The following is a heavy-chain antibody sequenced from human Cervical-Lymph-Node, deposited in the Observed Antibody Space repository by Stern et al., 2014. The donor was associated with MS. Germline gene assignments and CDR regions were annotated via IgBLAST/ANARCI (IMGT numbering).Heavy chain of an antibody. D-gene: IGHD5-12*01. CDR2: STPIFATA. CDR3: AFGGRSGYPKHFDP. J-gene: IGHJ5*02. V-gene: IGHV1-69*01. Sequence: VQLGESGAEVKKPGSSVKVSCKASGGTFSTYSISWVRQAPGQGLERMGGSTPIFATANYAQKFHGRVTITADDSTSTAYMELSSLRSEDTAVYYCAFGGRSGYPKHFDPWGQGTVVTVSS. CDR1: GGTFSTYS.